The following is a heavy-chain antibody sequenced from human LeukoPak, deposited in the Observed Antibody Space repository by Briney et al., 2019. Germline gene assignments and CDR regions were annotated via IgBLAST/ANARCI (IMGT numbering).Heavy chain of an antibody. CDR3: AKEAVVPAAPQGPHLDY. D-gene: IGHD2-2*01. V-gene: IGHV3-30*02. J-gene: IGHJ4*02. CDR2: IRYDGSNK. CDR1: GFTFSSYG. Sequence: GGSLRLSCAASGFTFSSYGMHWVRQAPGKGLEWVAFIRYDGSNKYYADSVKGRFTISRDNSKNTLYLQMNSLRAEDTAVYYCAKEAVVPAAPQGPHLDYWGQGTLVTVSS.